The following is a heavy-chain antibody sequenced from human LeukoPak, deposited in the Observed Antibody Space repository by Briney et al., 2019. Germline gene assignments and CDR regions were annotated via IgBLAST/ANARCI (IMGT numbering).Heavy chain of an antibody. CDR3: ARSDQLRWFGEPRRPFYYGMDV. V-gene: IGHV5-51*01. CDR2: IYPGDSDT. D-gene: IGHD3-10*01. CDR1: GYSFTDYW. Sequence: GESLKISCQTAGYSFTDYWIGWVRQMPGKGLEWMGIIYPGDSDTRYSPSFQGQVTISADKSIRTAYLQWSLKDSDTAIYYCARSDQLRWFGEPRRPFYYGMDVWGQGTTVTVS. J-gene: IGHJ6*02.